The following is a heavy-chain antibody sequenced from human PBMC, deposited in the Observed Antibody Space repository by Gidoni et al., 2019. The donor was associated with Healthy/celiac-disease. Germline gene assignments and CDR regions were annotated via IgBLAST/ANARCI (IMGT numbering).Heavy chain of an antibody. CDR3: ARDLNFGLRYSGYDLTSPGDY. D-gene: IGHD5-12*01. CDR2: LNPNRVGT. CDR1: GYTYTRYY. J-gene: IGHJ4*02. Sequence: QVQLVQSGAEVNKPGASVKVSCRASGYTYTRYYMHGLRQAPGQGLEWMGWLNPNRVGTNYAQKCHGRVTMTRDTSISTAYMELSRLRSDDTAVYYCARDLNFGLRYSGYDLTSPGDYWGQGTLVTVSS. V-gene: IGHV1-2*02.